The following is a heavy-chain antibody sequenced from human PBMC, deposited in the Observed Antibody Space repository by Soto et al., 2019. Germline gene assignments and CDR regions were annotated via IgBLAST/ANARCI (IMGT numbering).Heavy chain of an antibody. V-gene: IGHV4-59*08. Sequence: PSETLSLTCTVSGGSISSYYWSWIRQPPGKGLEWIGYIYYSGSTNYNPSLKSRVTISVDTSKNQFSLKLSSVTAADTAVYYCARLSLKSTGYEYYFDSLGQGPLVTV. CDR1: GGSISSYY. D-gene: IGHD5-12*01. J-gene: IGHJ4*02. CDR3: ARLSLKSTGYEYYFDS. CDR2: IYYSGST.